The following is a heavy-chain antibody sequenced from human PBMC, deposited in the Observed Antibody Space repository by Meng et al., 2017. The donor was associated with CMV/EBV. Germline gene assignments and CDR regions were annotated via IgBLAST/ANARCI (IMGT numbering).Heavy chain of an antibody. CDR2: IYSGGST. Sequence: GGSLRLSCAASGFTVISNYVKWVRQAPGKGLEWVSVIYSGGSTYYADSVKGRFTISRDNSKNTVYLQMNSLRAEDTAVFYCARGVDTAPLGMDIWGQGTTVTVSS. CDR1: GFTVISNY. CDR3: ARGVDTAPLGMDI. V-gene: IGHV3-53*01. D-gene: IGHD5-18*01. J-gene: IGHJ6*02.